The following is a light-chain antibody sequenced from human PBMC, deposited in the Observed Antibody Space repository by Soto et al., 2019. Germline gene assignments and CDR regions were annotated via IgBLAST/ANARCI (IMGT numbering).Light chain of an antibody. Sequence: TGMTQSPGTLSVSLGERATLSCRASQSGRTYLAWYQVKPGQAPRLLIYDASSRASGVPARFSGSGSGTDFTLTISSLEPEDFALYYCQQRNSWPPITFGQGTRLEI. J-gene: IGKJ5*01. CDR3: QQRNSWPPIT. CDR1: QSGRTY. V-gene: IGKV3-11*01. CDR2: DAS.